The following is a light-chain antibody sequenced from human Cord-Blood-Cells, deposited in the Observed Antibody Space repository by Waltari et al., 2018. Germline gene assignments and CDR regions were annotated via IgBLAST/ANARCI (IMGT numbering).Light chain of an antibody. CDR3: CSYAGSSTLV. V-gene: IGLV2-23*02. J-gene: IGLJ3*02. Sequence: QSALTQPASVPGSPGQSIHISCTGTLSAVSSHNLLSLYQPPPGKAPNLMIYEVSKRPSGVSNRFSGSKSGNTASPTISGLQAEDEADYYCCSYAGSSTLVFGGGTKLTVL. CDR2: EVS. CDR1: LSAVSSHNL.